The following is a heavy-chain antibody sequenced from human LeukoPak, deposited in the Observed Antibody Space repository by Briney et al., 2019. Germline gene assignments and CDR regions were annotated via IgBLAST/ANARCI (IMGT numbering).Heavy chain of an antibody. CDR2: ISAYNGNT. CDR3: ARVFTAGYSSSWYQDY. J-gene: IGHJ4*02. CDR1: GYTFISYG. Sequence: ASVKVSCKASGYTFISYGLSWVRQAPGQGLEWMGWISAYNGNTNYAQNVQGRVTMTTDTSTSTAYMELRSLGSDDTAVYYCARVFTAGYSSSWYQDYWGQGTLVTVSS. D-gene: IGHD6-13*01. V-gene: IGHV1-18*01.